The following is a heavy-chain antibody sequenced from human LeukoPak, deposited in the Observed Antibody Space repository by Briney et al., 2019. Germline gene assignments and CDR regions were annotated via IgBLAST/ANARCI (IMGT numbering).Heavy chain of an antibody. CDR1: GDSISSYY. Sequence: SETLSLTCTVSGDSISSYYWSGIRQPPGKGLEWIGYIYYSGSTNYNPSLKSRVTISVDTSKNQFSLKLSSVTAADTAVYYCAIQLTENWNYVLGAFDISGQGTMVTVSS. CDR3: AIQLTENWNYVLGAFDI. J-gene: IGHJ3*02. D-gene: IGHD1-7*01. V-gene: IGHV4-59*08. CDR2: IYYSGST.